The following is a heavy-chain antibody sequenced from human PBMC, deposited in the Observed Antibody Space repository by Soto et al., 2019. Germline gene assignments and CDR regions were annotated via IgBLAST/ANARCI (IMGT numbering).Heavy chain of an antibody. CDR1: GFTFSNYA. Sequence: EVQLLESGGGLVQPGGSLRLSCAASGFTFSNYAMVWVRQAPGKGLEWVSGISGGGNIIKYADSVRGRFTISRDNFKKTLYLQMNSLRAEDTALYYCAKDPNADYLGAFDDWGQGTLVTVSS. D-gene: IGHD4-17*01. CDR3: AKDPNADYLGAFDD. J-gene: IGHJ3*01. V-gene: IGHV3-23*01. CDR2: ISGGGNII.